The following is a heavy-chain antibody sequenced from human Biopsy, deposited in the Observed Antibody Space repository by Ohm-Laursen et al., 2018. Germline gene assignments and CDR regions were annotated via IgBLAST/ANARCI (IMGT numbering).Heavy chain of an antibody. CDR2: IYHSGST. Sequence: SETLSLTCSVSGYSIKRGYYWGWIRRPPGKGLEWIGNIYHSGSTYYNPSLKSRVTISVEKSKNQFSVKLSSVTAADTAVYYCARLEWRDTFFDFWGQGRLVTVSS. V-gene: IGHV4-38-2*01. CDR3: ARLEWRDTFFDF. D-gene: IGHD3-3*01. CDR1: GYSIKRGYY. J-gene: IGHJ4*02.